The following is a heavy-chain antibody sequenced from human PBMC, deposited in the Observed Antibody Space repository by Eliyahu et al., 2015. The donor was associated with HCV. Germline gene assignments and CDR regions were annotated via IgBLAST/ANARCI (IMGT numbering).Heavy chain of an antibody. CDR3: ARDRSRFLGGSCFDY. CDR2: IWYDGSNK. V-gene: IGHV3-33*08. CDR1: XFTFXSYG. D-gene: IGHD3-3*01. J-gene: IGHJ4*02. Sequence: QVQLVESGGGVVQPGRSLRLSCAASXFTFXSYGMXWVRXAPGKGXEWVAVIWYDGSNKYYADSVKGRFTISRDNSKNTLYLQMNSLRAEDTAVYYCARDRSRFLGGSCFDYWGQGTLVTVSS.